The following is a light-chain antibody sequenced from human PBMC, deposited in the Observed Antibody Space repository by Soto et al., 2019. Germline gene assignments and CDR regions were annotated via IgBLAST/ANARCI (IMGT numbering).Light chain of an antibody. J-gene: IGLJ2*01. CDR2: EVS. CDR3: SSYTSSSTVL. CDR1: SSDVGGYKY. Sequence: QSALTQPASVSGSPGQSITISCTGTSSDVGGYKYVSWYQQHPGKAPKLMIYEVSNRPSGVSNRFSGPKSGNTASLTISGLQAEDEADYYCSSYTSSSTVLFGGGTKVTVL. V-gene: IGLV2-14*01.